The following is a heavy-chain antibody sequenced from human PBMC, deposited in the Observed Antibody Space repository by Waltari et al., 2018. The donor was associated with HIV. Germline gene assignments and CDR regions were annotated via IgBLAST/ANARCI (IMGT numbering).Heavy chain of an antibody. CDR2: SRNKAKSYTT. CDR1: GFTFSDHY. V-gene: IGHV3-72*01. D-gene: IGHD2-8*02. J-gene: IGHJ4*02. Sequence: EVLLVESGGGLVQPGGSLRLSCAASGFTFSDHYMDWVRQAPGKGLEWGGRSRNKAKSYTTDYAASVKGRFTISRDDSKNSLYLQMNSLKTEDTAVYFCILLVMYGGNPEFDQWGQGTLVTVSS. CDR3: ILLVMYGGNPEFDQ.